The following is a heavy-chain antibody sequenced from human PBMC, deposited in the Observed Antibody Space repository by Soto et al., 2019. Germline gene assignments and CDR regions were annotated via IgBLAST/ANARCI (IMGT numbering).Heavy chain of an antibody. CDR3: AREVVATPYYFDY. V-gene: IGHV3-33*01. J-gene: IGHJ4*02. CDR1: GFTFSSYG. D-gene: IGHD5-12*01. Sequence: ESGGGVVQPGRSLRLSCAASGFTFSSYGMHWVRQAPGKGLEWVAVIWYDGSNKYYADSVKGRFTISRDNSKNTLYLQMNSLRAEDTAVYYCAREVVATPYYFDYWGQGTLVTVSS. CDR2: IWYDGSNK.